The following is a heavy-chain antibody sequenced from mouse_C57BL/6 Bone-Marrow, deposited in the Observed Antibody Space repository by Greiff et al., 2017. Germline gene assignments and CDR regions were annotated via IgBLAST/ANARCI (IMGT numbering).Heavy chain of an antibody. J-gene: IGHJ4*01. Sequence: VQLQQPGAELVKPGASVMMSCKASGYTFTSYWITWVKQRPGQGLEWIGDIYPGSGSTNYNEKFKSKATLTVDTSSSTAYMQLSSLTSEDSAVYYCARRGDYYAMDYWGQGTSVTVSS. CDR3: ARRGDYYAMDY. D-gene: IGHD3-3*01. CDR2: IYPGSGST. V-gene: IGHV1-55*01. CDR1: GYTFTSYW.